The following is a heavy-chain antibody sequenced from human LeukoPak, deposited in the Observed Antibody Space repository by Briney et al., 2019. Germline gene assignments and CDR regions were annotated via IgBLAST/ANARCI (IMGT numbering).Heavy chain of an antibody. V-gene: IGHV4-61*02. J-gene: IGHJ5*02. D-gene: IGHD2-2*01. Sequence: PSETLSLTCTVSGGSISSGSYYWSWIRQPAGKGLEWIGRIYTSGSTNYNPSLKSRVTISVDTSKNQFSLKLSSVTAADTAVYYCAREGYDCSSTSCPWGQGTLVTVSS. CDR2: IYTSGST. CDR1: GGSISSGSYY. CDR3: AREGYDCSSTSCP.